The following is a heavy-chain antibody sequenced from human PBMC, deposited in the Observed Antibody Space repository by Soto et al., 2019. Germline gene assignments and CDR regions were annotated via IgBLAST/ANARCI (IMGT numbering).Heavy chain of an antibody. CDR2: ISSSSSYI. J-gene: IGHJ6*03. Sequence: GGSLRLSCAASGFTFSSYSMNWVRQAPGKGLEWVSSISSSSSYIYYADSVKGRFTISRDNAKNSLYLQMNSLRAEDTAVYYCANYCSSTSCYPESLTDHYMDVWGKGTTVTVSS. V-gene: IGHV3-21*01. CDR3: ANYCSSTSCYPESLTDHYMDV. D-gene: IGHD2-2*01. CDR1: GFTFSSYS.